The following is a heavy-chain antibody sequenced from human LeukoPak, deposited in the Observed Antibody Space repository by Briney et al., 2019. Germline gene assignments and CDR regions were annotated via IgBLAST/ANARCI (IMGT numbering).Heavy chain of an antibody. CDR3: ARVDYGDYGFDP. J-gene: IGHJ5*02. CDR1: GYTFTSYG. D-gene: IGHD4-17*01. CDR2: MNPNSGNT. V-gene: IGHV1-8*01. Sequence: ASVKVSCKASGYTFTSYGINWVRQATGQGLEWMGWMNPNSGNTGYAQKFQGRVTMTRNTSISTAYMELSSLRSEDTAVYYCARVDYGDYGFDPWGQGTLVTVSS.